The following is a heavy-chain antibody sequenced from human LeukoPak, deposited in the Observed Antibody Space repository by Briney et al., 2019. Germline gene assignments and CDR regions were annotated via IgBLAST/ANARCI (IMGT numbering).Heavy chain of an antibody. CDR2: INKGGTEK. J-gene: IGHJ4*02. CDR3: ARDGPPAGLYFDN. V-gene: IGHV3-7*01. Sequence: GGSLRLSCAASGFSFNTFWMNWVRQAPGKGLERVATINKGGTEKYYVDSVKGRFTISRDNAKNSLYLQMSSLRAEDTAVYYCARDGPPAGLYFDNWGQGTLVTVSS. D-gene: IGHD2-2*01. CDR1: GFSFNTFW.